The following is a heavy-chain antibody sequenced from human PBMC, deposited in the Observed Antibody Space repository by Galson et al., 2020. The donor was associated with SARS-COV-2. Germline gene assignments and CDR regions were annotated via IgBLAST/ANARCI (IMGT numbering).Heavy chain of an antibody. V-gene: IGHV1-46*01. D-gene: IGHD1-1*01. J-gene: IGHJ6*02. Sequence: ASVKVPCKASGYTFTTYYMHWVRQAPGQGLEWMGIINPSGGSTSYAQKFQGRLTMTRDTSTSTVYMELSSLRSEDTAVYYCARDLTGTTTLYYYYGMDVWGQGTAVTVSS. CDR1: GYTFTTYY. CDR2: INPSGGST. CDR3: ARDLTGTTTLYYYYGMDV.